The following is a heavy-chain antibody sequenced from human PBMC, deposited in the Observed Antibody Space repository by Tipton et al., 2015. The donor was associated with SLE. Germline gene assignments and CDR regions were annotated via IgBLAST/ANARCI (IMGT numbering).Heavy chain of an antibody. CDR3: ARGGPYQRLPLCMDV. CDR2: IIPRGVST. CDR1: GYNFTSYT. J-gene: IGHJ6*03. V-gene: IGHV1-46*01. Sequence: QSGAEVKKPGASVKVSCKASGYNFTSYTLHWVRQAPGQGLEWMGIIIPRGVSTRYAQKFQGRVSMTRDTSTNTVYMELSSLRSEGAAVYCCARGGPYQRLPLCMDVCGKGITVTVSS. D-gene: IGHD2-2*01.